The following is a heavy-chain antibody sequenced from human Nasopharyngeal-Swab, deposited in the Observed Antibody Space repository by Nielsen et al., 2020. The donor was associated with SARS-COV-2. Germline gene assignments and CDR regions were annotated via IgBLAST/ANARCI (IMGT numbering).Heavy chain of an antibody. CDR1: GFTFDDYA. CDR3: AKDQRAAAPGYYGMDV. V-gene: IGHV3-9*01. CDR2: ISWNSGSI. J-gene: IGHJ6*02. D-gene: IGHD6-13*01. Sequence: GGSLRLSCAASGFTFDDYAMHWVRQAPGKGLEWVSGISWNSGSIGYADSVKGRFTISRDNAKNSLYLQMNSLRAEDTALYYCAKDQRAAAPGYYGMDVWGQGTTVTVSS.